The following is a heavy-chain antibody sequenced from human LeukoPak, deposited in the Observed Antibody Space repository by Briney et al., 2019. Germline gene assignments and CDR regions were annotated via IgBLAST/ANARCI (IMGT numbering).Heavy chain of an antibody. J-gene: IGHJ4*02. Sequence: GGSLTLSCAASGFTFSLYWMNWIRQAPGKGLEWVASIKQDGSQKDYVDSVKGRFTTSRDSARNALFLHMNSLRANDSAVYYCARDIPKWEPFDYWGQGTLVTVSS. CDR2: IKQDGSQK. CDR3: ARDIPKWEPFDY. CDR1: GFTFSLYW. V-gene: IGHV3-7*01. D-gene: IGHD1-26*01.